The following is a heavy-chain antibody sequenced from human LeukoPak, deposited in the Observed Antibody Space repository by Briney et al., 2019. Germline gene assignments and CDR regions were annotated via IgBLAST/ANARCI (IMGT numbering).Heavy chain of an antibody. Sequence: PGGSLRLSCAGSGFTFSSFGMHWVRQAPGKGLEWVIFIQTDGSDKYYADSVKGRFTVSRDNSKNTLYLQMNSLRAEDTAVFYCATFPYYFDSSGSYYFDFWGQGTLVTVSS. CDR1: GFTFSSFG. CDR2: IQTDGSDK. D-gene: IGHD3-22*01. CDR3: ATFPYYFDSSGSYYFDF. J-gene: IGHJ4*02. V-gene: IGHV3-30*02.